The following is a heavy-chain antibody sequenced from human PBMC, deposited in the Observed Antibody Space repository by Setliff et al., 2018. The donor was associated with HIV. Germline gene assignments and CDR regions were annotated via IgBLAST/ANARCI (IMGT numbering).Heavy chain of an antibody. V-gene: IGHV4-4*09. CDR1: GGSISSYY. CDR3: ARGLSFYDPGGFDY. CDR2: IYNSAST. D-gene: IGHD3-22*01. Sequence: NPSETLSLTCTVSGGSISSYYWSWIRQPPGKGLEWIGYIYNSASTSYNPSLKSRVTISVDTSKNQFSLKLSSVTAADTAVYYCARGLSFYDPGGFDYWGQGTLVTVSS. J-gene: IGHJ4*02.